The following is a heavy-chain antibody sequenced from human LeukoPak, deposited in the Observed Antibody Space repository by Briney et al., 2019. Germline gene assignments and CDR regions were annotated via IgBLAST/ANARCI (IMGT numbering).Heavy chain of an antibody. CDR1: GGSLSRYY. Sequence: SETLSLTCTVSGGSLSRYYWSWIRQSPGKGLEWLGYIYYSGTTNYNPSLKSRVTISVDTSKNQFSLKLSSVTAADTAVYYCARRFLGNYFDFWGQGTLVTVSS. D-gene: IGHD7-27*01. CDR2: IYYSGTT. J-gene: IGHJ4*02. V-gene: IGHV4-59*08. CDR3: ARRFLGNYFDF.